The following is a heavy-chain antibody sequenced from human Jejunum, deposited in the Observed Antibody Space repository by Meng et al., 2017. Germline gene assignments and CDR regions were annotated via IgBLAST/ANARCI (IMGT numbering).Heavy chain of an antibody. J-gene: IGHJ4*02. CDR3: AKGDHKWSPDN. V-gene: IGHV3-9*01. CDR2: INGDSRSI. CDR1: GFIFDECV. D-gene: IGHD2-15*01. Sequence: SLKISCAASGFIFDECVMHWVRQAPGKGLEWVSTINGDSRSIGYTDSVKGRFTISRDNAKNSLYLQMNSLRAEDTALYYCAKGDHKWSPDNWGQGTLVTVSS.